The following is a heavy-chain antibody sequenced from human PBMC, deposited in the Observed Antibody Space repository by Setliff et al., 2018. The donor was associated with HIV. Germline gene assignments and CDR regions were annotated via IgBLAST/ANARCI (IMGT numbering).Heavy chain of an antibody. Sequence: SETLSFTCTVSGGSISNSRYYWSWIRQPPGKGLEWIGSIYYNGITNYNPSLKSRVTVSVDTSKNQFSLKLSSVTAADTAVYYCARGRDDYNYDPFDIWGQGTMVTVSS. J-gene: IGHJ3*02. V-gene: IGHV4-61*01. D-gene: IGHD4-4*01. CDR3: ARGRDDYNYDPFDI. CDR2: IYYNGIT. CDR1: GGSISNSRYY.